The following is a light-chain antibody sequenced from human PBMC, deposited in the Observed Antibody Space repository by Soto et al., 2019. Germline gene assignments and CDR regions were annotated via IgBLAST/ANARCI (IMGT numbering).Light chain of an antibody. CDR1: SSDVGAYNY. V-gene: IGLV2-14*01. CDR2: DVT. Sequence: QSALTQPASVSGSPGQSVTISCSGSSSDVGAYNYVSWYQRHPGKAPKLMIYDVTNRPSGVTNRFSGSKSGNTASLTISGLQAEDEDDYFCSSYTSSSPVVFGGGTKLTVL. CDR3: SSYTSSSPVV. J-gene: IGLJ3*02.